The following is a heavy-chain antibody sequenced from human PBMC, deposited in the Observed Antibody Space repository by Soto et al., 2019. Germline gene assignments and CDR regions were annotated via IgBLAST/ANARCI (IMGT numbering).Heavy chain of an antibody. CDR3: ARGGRDAYDWFDP. CDR2: IKQDGSEK. V-gene: IGHV3-7*01. J-gene: IGHJ5*02. D-gene: IGHD3-16*01. CDR1: GFTFSDYW. Sequence: EAQLVESGGGLVQPGGSLRVSCAVSGFTFSDYWMSWVRQAPGKGLEWVAKIKQDGSEKDYVDSVKGRFTISRDNANNSLDLHMYSLRVEDTAIYYCARGGRDAYDWFDPWGQGTLVTVSS.